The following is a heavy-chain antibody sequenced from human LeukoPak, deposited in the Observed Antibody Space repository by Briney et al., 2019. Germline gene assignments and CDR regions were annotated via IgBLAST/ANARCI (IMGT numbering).Heavy chain of an antibody. CDR1: GFTFSSYG. V-gene: IGHV3-30*02. CDR3: AKVEGNYDRGRRIGY. D-gene: IGHD3-3*01. Sequence: GGSLRLSCAASGFTFSSYGMHWVRQAPGKGLEWVAFIRYDGSNKYYADSVKGRFTISRDNSKNTLYLQMNSLRAEDTAVYYCAKVEGNYDRGRRIGYWGQGTLVTVSS. J-gene: IGHJ4*02. CDR2: IRYDGSNK.